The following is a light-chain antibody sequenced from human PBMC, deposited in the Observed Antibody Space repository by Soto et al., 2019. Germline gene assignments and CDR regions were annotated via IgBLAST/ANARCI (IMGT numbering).Light chain of an antibody. Sequence: QSVLTQPPSASGTPGQRVTISCSGSSSNIGSNLVTWYQHLPGTAPRLLIYANDQRPSGVPARFSGSKSDTSASLAISALQSEDKADYYCATWDDSLNGAYVFGTATKLTVL. V-gene: IGLV1-44*01. CDR2: AND. CDR1: SSNIGSNL. CDR3: ATWDDSLNGAYV. J-gene: IGLJ1*01.